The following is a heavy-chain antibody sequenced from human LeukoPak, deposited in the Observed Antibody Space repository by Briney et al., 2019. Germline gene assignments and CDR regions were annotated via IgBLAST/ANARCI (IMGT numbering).Heavy chain of an antibody. CDR1: GGSISNYY. D-gene: IGHD3-22*01. J-gene: IGHJ6*03. CDR3: ARAYDGRRRGYNYYYMDD. CDR2: VHYSGST. V-gene: IGHV4-59*01. Sequence: SETLSLTCTVSGGSISNYYWTWIRQPPGKGLEWIGCVHYSGSTNHNPSLKSRVSMSVDTSKNQFSLRLSSVTAADTAIYYCARAYDGRRRGYNYYYMDDWGKGTTVTVSS.